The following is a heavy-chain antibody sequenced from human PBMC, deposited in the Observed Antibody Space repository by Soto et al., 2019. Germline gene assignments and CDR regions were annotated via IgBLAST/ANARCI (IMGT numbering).Heavy chain of an antibody. CDR2: IIPILGIA. D-gene: IGHD3-16*02. CDR1: GGTFSSYT. V-gene: IGHV1-69*08. CDR3: ARELYDYVWGSYRQY. Sequence: QVQLVQSGAEVKKPGSSVKVSCKASGGTFSSYTISWVRQAPGQGLEWMGRIIPILGIANYAQKFQGRVTITADKSTSTAYMELSSLRSEDTAVYYCARELYDYVWGSYRQYWGQGTLVIVSS. J-gene: IGHJ4*02.